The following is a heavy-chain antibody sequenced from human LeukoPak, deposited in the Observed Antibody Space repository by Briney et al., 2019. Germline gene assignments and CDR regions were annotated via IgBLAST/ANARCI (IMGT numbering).Heavy chain of an antibody. V-gene: IGHV3-23*01. CDR1: GFIFRNYA. J-gene: IGHJ4*02. D-gene: IGHD4/OR15-4a*01. Sequence: PGGSLRLSCVASGFIFRNYAMSWVRRAPGEGLEWVSGISDNGGGTYYADSLKGRFTISRDNSKNMLYLQMNSLRAEDTAVYYCAKESGALGAPLYDYWGRGILVTASS. CDR3: AKESGALGAPLYDY. CDR2: ISDNGGGT.